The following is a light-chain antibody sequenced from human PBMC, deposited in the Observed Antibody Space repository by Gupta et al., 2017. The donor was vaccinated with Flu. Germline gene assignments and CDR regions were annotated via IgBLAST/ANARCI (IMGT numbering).Light chain of an antibody. CDR3: QNYNSYSGT. CDR1: QSISTW. J-gene: IGKJ1*01. CDR2: KAS. V-gene: IGKV1-5*03. Sequence: DIQMTQSPSTLSASVGDRVTITCRASQSISTWLAWYQQKPGKAPNLLIYKASSLEGGVPSRFSGSGSGTEFTLTISNLQPDDFATYYCQNYNSYSGTFGQGTKVEIE.